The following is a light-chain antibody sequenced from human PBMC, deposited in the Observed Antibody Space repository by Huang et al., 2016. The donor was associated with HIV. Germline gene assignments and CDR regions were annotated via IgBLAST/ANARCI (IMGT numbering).Light chain of an antibody. CDR2: DAS. CDR3: QQRSDWPPWT. V-gene: IGKV3-11*01. J-gene: IGKJ1*01. CDR1: QSVRNY. Sequence: EIVLTQSPATLSLSPGERATLSCRASQSVRNYLAWYQQKPGRAPRLLIYDASNRATGTPARFSGSGSGTDFTLTISSLEPEDFAVYYCQQRSDWPPWTFGQGTKVEIK.